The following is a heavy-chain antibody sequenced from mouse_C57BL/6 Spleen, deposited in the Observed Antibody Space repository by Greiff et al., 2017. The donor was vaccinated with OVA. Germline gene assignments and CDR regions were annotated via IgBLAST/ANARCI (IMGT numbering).Heavy chain of an antibody. CDR1: GYAFTNYL. Sequence: VQLQQSGAELVRPGTSVKVSCKASGYAFTNYLIEWVKQRPGQGLEWIGVINPGSGGTNYNEKFKGKATLTADKSSSTAYMQLSSLTSEDSAVYFCARSELGLYYFDYWGQGTTLTVSS. D-gene: IGHD4-1*01. V-gene: IGHV1-54*01. J-gene: IGHJ2*01. CDR3: ARSELGLYYFDY. CDR2: INPGSGGT.